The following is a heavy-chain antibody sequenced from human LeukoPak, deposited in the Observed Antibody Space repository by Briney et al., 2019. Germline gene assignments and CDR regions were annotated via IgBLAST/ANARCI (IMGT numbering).Heavy chain of an antibody. D-gene: IGHD3-3*01. CDR3: ARGRAYSDFWSGYYVDDY. CDR2: MNPNSGNT. CDR1: GYTFTSYD. Sequence: EASVTVSCKASGYTFTSYDINWVRQAPGQGLEWMGWMNPNSGNTGYAQKFQGRVTMTRNTSISTAYMELSSLRSEDTAVYYCARGRAYSDFWSGYYVDDYWGQGTLVTVSS. J-gene: IGHJ4*02. V-gene: IGHV1-8*01.